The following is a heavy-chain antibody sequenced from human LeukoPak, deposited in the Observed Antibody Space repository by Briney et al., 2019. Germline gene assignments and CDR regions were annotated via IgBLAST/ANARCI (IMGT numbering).Heavy chain of an antibody. CDR1: GGSFSNNA. Sequence: SVKVSCKVSGGSFSNNAISWVRQAPGQGLEWMGRILPIFGTAEYAERFQGRLTLSADKSTTTAYIELTSLKIEDTASYFCTRGKGFVGHFDFWGQGTLVTVSS. D-gene: IGHD3-3*01. V-gene: IGHV1-69*06. CDR3: TRGKGFVGHFDF. J-gene: IGHJ4*02. CDR2: ILPIFGTA.